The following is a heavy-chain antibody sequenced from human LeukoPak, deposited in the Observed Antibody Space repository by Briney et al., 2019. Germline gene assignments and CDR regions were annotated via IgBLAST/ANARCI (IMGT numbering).Heavy chain of an antibody. J-gene: IGHJ4*02. Sequence: SQTLSLTCAISGDSVSSNSAAWNWSRQSPSRGLEWLGRTYYRSKWISHYAVSVKSRMTIHAETSKNQCSLQVHSVTPADTAVYYCAMKGTVTTTLNSWAKEILVTASS. V-gene: IGHV6-1*01. CDR3: AMKGTVTTTLNS. CDR1: GDSVSSNSAA. CDR2: TYYRSKWIS. D-gene: IGHD1/OR15-1a*01.